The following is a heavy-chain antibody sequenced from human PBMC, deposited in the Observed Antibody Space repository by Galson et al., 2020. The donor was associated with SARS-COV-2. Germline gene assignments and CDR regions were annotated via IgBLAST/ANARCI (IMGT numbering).Heavy chain of an antibody. CDR3: ARSGKLYCSGGTCYFDL. J-gene: IGHJ4*02. CDR1: GYRFTGYG. D-gene: IGHD2-15*01. Sequence: ASVKVSCKTSGYRFTGYGISWVRQAPGQGLEWMSWISGYNGNTDYAQNIQGRVTLTTDTSATTAYMELTNLSSDDTAVYYCARSGKLYCSGGTCYFDLWGQGTLVTVSS. CDR2: ISGYNGNT. V-gene: IGHV1-18*01.